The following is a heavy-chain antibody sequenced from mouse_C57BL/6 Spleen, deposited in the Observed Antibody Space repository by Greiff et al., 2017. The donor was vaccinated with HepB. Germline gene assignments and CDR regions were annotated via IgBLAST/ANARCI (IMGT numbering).Heavy chain of an antibody. J-gene: IGHJ2*01. CDR2: ISSGSSTI. CDR3: ARSGSSFGYYFDY. D-gene: IGHD1-1*01. V-gene: IGHV5-17*01. Sequence: EVQLVESGGGLVKPGGSLKLSCAASGFTFSDYGMHWVRQAPEKGLEWVAYISSGSSTIYYADTVKGRFTISRDNAKNTLFLQMTSLRSEDTAMYYCARSGSSFGYYFDYWGQGTTLTVSS. CDR1: GFTFSDYG.